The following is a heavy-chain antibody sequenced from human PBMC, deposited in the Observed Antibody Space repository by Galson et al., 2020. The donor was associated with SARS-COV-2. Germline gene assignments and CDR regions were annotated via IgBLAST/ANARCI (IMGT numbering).Heavy chain of an antibody. CDR2: IIPIFGAA. Sequence: SVQVSCKDSGGTFSSNAISWVRQAPGQGLEWMGGIIPIFGAANYAQNFQGRVTITADESTSTAYMELISLRSEDTAVYYCARGRTYYYGSGIYYSNYYYYSMDVWGQGTTVTVSS. D-gene: IGHD3-10*01. CDR3: ARGRTYYYGSGIYYSNYYYYSMDV. V-gene: IGHV1-69*13. J-gene: IGHJ6*02. CDR1: GGTFSSNA.